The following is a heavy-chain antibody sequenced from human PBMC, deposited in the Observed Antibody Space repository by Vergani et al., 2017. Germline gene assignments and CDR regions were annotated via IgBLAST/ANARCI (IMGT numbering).Heavy chain of an antibody. J-gene: IGHJ5*02. V-gene: IGHV4-39*01. CDR2: IYYSGST. Sequence: QLQLQESGPGLVKPSETLSLTCTVSGGSISSSSYYWGWIRQPPGTGLEWIGSIYYSGSTYYNPSLKSRVTISVDTSKNQFSLKLSSVTAADTAVYYCARHSRPAVASVGWFDPWGQGTLVTVSS. CDR1: GGSISSSSYY. CDR3: ARHSRPAVASVGWFDP. D-gene: IGHD4-23*01.